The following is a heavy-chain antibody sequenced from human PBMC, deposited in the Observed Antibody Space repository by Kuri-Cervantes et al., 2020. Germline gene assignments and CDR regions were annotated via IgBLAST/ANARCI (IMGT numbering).Heavy chain of an antibody. CDR1: GFTFSSYW. D-gene: IGHD6-13*01. J-gene: IGHJ5*02. Sequence: GESLKISCAASGFTFSSYWMSWVRQAPGKGLEWVANIKQDGSEKYYVDSVKGRFTISRDNAKNSLYLQMNSLRAEETAVYYCARDASIAAAWVWFDPWGQGTLVTVSS. CDR2: IKQDGSEK. V-gene: IGHV3-7*01. CDR3: ARDASIAAAWVWFDP.